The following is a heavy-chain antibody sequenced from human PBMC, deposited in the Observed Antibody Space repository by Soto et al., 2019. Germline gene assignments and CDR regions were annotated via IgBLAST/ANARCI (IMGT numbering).Heavy chain of an antibody. Sequence: PSETLSLTCTVSGGSISSSSYYWGWIRQPPGKGLEWIGSIYYSGSTYYNPSLKSRVTMSGDTSKNQFSLKLSSVTAADTAVYYCVRDLYSSISSGVYYWGQGTLVTVSS. CDR1: GGSISSSSYY. CDR3: VRDLYSSISSGVYY. V-gene: IGHV4-39*07. J-gene: IGHJ4*02. CDR2: IYYSGST. D-gene: IGHD6-13*01.